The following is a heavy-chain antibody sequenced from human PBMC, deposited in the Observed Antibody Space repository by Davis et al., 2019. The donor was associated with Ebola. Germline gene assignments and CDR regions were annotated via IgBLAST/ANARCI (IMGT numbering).Heavy chain of an antibody. CDR1: GYTFTSYG. CDR3: ARVCCSSTSCWCYYYYGMDV. V-gene: IGHV1-18*01. CDR2: ISAYNGNT. Sequence: AASVKVSCKASGYTFTSYGISWVRQAPGQGLEWMGWISAYNGNTNYAQKLQGRVTMTTDTSTSTAYMELRSLRSDDTAVYYCARVCCSSTSCWCYYYYGMDVWGQGTTVTVSS. D-gene: IGHD2-2*01. J-gene: IGHJ6*02.